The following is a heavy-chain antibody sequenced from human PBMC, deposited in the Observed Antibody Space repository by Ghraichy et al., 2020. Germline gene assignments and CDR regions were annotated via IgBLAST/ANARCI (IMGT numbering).Heavy chain of an antibody. CDR2: VSGGGST. J-gene: IGHJ4*02. V-gene: IGHV3-23*01. CDR1: GFTFSSYV. D-gene: IGHD6-13*01. CDR3: AKYQGGSGISSAGTIEY. Sequence: LSLTCAASGFTFSSYVMSWVRQAPGKGLEWVSIVSGGGSTYYADSVKGRFTISRDNSKNTLYLEMNSLRAEDTAVYYCAKYQGGSGISSAGTIEYWGQGTLLTVSS.